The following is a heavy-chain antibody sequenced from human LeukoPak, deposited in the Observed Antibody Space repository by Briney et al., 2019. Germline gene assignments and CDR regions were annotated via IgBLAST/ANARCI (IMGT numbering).Heavy chain of an antibody. D-gene: IGHD3-3*01. V-gene: IGHV4-34*01. J-gene: IGHJ4*02. CDR3: ARARIFGVPWDY. CDR2: INHSGST. CDR1: GGSFSGYY. Sequence: SETLSLTCAVYGGSFSGYYWSWIRQPPGKGPEWIGEINHSGSTNYNPSLKSRVTISVDTSKNQFSLKLSSVTAADTAVYYCARARIFGVPWDYWGQGTLVTVSS.